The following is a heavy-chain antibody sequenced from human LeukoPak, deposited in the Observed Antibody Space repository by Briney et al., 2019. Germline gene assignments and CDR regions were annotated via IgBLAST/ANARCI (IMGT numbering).Heavy chain of an antibody. CDR2: INPNSGGT. D-gene: IGHD5-18*01. V-gene: IGHV1-2*02. Sequence: ASVKVSCKASGYTFTGYYMHWVRQAPGQGLEWMGWINPNSGGTNYAQKFQGRVTMTRDTSISTAYMELSRLRSDDTAVYYCARELSRIQLWLVKRNWFDPWGQGTLVTVSS. J-gene: IGHJ5*02. CDR3: ARELSRIQLWLVKRNWFDP. CDR1: GYTFTGYY.